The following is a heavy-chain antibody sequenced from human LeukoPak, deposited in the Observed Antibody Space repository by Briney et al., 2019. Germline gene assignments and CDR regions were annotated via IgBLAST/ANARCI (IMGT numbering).Heavy chain of an antibody. J-gene: IGHJ5*02. Sequence: GGALRLCCASSGLTFNNSAMSWVRQAPGKGLEWVSAISGSGRITYYTDSVRGRFTISRDNSKNTLYLQMNSLRAEDTAVYFCAKGRGTRVYNWFDTWGQGILVTVSS. D-gene: IGHD1-26*01. V-gene: IGHV3-23*01. CDR3: AKGRGTRVYNWFDT. CDR1: GLTFNNSA. CDR2: ISGSGRIT.